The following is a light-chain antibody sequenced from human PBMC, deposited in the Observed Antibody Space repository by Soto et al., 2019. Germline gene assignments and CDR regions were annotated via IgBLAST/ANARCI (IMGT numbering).Light chain of an antibody. V-gene: IGLV2-14*01. Sequence: QSVLTQPASVSGSPGQSITISCTGTSSDVGGYNYVSWYQQHPGKAPKLMIYEVSNRPSGVSNRFSGSKSGNTASLTISGLQAEDEADYYCSSYTRYSTPYVLGTGTKVTVL. J-gene: IGLJ1*01. CDR1: SSDVGGYNY. CDR3: SSYTRYSTPYV. CDR2: EVS.